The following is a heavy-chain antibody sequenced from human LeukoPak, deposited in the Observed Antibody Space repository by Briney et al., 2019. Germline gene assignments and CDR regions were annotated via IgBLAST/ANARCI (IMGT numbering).Heavy chain of an antibody. V-gene: IGHV4-39*01. CDR1: GGSISSSSYY. CDR2: IYYSGST. D-gene: IGHD6-19*01. CDR3: ARHIWEQWLVEYYFDY. J-gene: IGHJ4*02. Sequence: SETLSLTCTVSGGSISSSSYYWGWIRQPPGKGLEWIGSIYYSGSTYYNPSLKSRVTISVDTSKNQFSLKLSSVTAADTAVYYCARHIWEQWLVEYYFDYWGQGTLVTVSS.